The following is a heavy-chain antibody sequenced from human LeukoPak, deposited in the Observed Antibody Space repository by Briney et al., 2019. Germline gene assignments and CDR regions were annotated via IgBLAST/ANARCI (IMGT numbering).Heavy chain of an antibody. V-gene: IGHV3-7*01. Sequence: PGGSLRLSCAASGFTFSSYWMSWVRQAPGKGLEWVANIKQDGSEKYYVDSVKGRFTISRDNAKNSLYLQMNSLRAEDTAVYYCARDAPQYDSSGDAFDIWGQGTMVTVSS. CDR3: ARDAPQYDSSGDAFDI. CDR1: GFTFSSYW. D-gene: IGHD3-22*01. CDR2: IKQDGSEK. J-gene: IGHJ3*02.